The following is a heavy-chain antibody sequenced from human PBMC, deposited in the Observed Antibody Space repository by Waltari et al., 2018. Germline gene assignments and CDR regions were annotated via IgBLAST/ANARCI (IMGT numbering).Heavy chain of an antibody. CDR2: IKQDGSEK. V-gene: IGHV3-7*01. J-gene: IGHJ4*02. Sequence: VQLVESGGGVVQPGRSLRLSCAASGFTFSSYWMSWVRQAPGKGLEWVANIKQDGSEKYYVDSVKGRFTISRDNAKNSLYLQMNSLRAEDTAVYYCARDKGYSGYDCFDYWGQGTLVTVSS. D-gene: IGHD5-12*01. CDR1: GFTFSSYW. CDR3: ARDKGYSGYDCFDY.